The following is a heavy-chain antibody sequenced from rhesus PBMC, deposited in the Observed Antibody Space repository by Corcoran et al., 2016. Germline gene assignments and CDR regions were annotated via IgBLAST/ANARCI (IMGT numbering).Heavy chain of an antibody. CDR3: ARDYYGFNS. V-gene: IGHV4-106*01. J-gene: IGHJ6*01. Sequence: QVQLQESGPGVVKPSETLSLTCAVSGGSISDDYYWSWIRQPPGKGLEWIGYIYGSGGGTHYNPSLKSRVTISTDTSKSQFSLKLSSVTAADTAIYYCARDYYGFNSWGQGVVVTVSS. CDR2: IYGSGGGT. CDR1: GGSISDDYY.